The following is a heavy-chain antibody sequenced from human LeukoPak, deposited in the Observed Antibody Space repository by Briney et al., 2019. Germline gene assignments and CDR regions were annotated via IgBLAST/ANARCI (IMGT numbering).Heavy chain of an antibody. Sequence: ASVKVSCKASGYTFTSYYMHWVRQAPGQGLEWMGIINPSGGSTSYAQKFQGRVTMTRDMSTSTVYMELSSLRSEDTAVYYCARSHYYGRNSNAFDIWGQGTMVTVSS. J-gene: IGHJ3*02. D-gene: IGHD1-26*01. CDR2: INPSGGST. CDR3: ARSHYYGRNSNAFDI. V-gene: IGHV1-46*01. CDR1: GYTFTSYY.